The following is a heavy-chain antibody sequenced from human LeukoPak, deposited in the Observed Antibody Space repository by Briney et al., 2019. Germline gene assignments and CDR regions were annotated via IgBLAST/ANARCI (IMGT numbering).Heavy chain of an antibody. D-gene: IGHD3-10*01. CDR3: ARHVYGSRSFDY. J-gene: IGHJ4*02. CDR1: GGTFSSYA. CDR2: IIPIFGTA. V-gene: IGHV1-69*13. Sequence: SVKVSCNASGGTFSSYAISWVRQAPGQGLEWMGGIIPIFGTANYAQKFQGRVTITADESTSTAYMELSSLRSEDTAVYYCARHVYGSRSFDYWGQGTLVTVSS.